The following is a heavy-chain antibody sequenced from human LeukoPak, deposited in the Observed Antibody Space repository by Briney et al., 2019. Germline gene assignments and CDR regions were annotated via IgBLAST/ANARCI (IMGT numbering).Heavy chain of an antibody. D-gene: IGHD3-10*01. V-gene: IGHV3-11*05. CDR1: GFTFSDYQ. J-gene: IGHJ5*02. CDR2: ISSSSYT. Sequence: GGSLILSCAASGFTFSDYQMTWIRQAPGKGLEWVSYISSSSYTNYADSVKGRFTISRDNAKNSLYLQMNSLRAEDTAVYYCARDSGSEGVDPWGQGTLVTVSS. CDR3: ARDSGSEGVDP.